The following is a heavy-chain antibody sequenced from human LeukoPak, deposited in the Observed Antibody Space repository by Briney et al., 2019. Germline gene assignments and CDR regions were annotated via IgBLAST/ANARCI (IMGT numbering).Heavy chain of an antibody. D-gene: IGHD6-13*01. V-gene: IGHV3-49*04. CDR1: GFTFGDYA. J-gene: IGHJ6*03. Sequence: PGRSLRLSCTASGFTFGDYAMNWVRQAPGKGLEWVGFIRSKAYGGTTEYAASVKDIFTISRDDSKSIAYLQMNSLKTEDTAVYYCTRAATGSIYYYYYMDVWGKGTTVTISS. CDR3: TRAATGSIYYYYYMDV. CDR2: IRSKAYGGTT.